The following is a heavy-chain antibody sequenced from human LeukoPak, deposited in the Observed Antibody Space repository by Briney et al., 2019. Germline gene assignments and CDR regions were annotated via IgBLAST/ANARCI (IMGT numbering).Heavy chain of an antibody. CDR3: ATGSPMLDY. CDR2: IKSWTTGGTI. CDR1: GFIFSNGW. Sequence: GRSLRLSCEGSGFIFSNGWMSWVRLAPGKGLEWVGRIKSWTTGGTIDYAAPVKGRFTISRDDSKNSLYLQMNSLRTEDTAVYYCATGSPMLDYWGQGTLVTVSS. J-gene: IGHJ4*02. V-gene: IGHV3-15*01.